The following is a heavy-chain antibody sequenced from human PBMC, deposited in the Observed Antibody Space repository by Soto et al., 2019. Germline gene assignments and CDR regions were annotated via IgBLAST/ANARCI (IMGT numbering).Heavy chain of an antibody. J-gene: IGHJ4*02. CDR1: GDSITSNSYF. CDR2: IYYSGTT. D-gene: IGHD3-22*01. Sequence: PSETLSLTCTVSGDSITSNSYFWAWIRHPPGKGLEWIGSIYYSGTTNYNPSLKSRVTISVDTSKNQFSLKLSSVTAADTAVYYCARERNYYDSSGFDYWGQGTLVTVST. V-gene: IGHV4-39*07. CDR3: ARERNYYDSSGFDY.